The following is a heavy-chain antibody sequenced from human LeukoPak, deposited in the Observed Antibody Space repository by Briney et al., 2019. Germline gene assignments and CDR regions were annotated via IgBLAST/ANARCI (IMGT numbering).Heavy chain of an antibody. Sequence: GGSLRLSCAASGFTFSSYAMSWVRQPPGKGLEWVSSISGSGGGTYYADSVKGRFTISRDKSKNTLYLQMNSLRAEDTAVYYCARVERIAAAYDYWGQGTLVTVSS. D-gene: IGHD6-13*01. CDR1: GFTFSSYA. J-gene: IGHJ4*02. CDR2: ISGSGGGT. V-gene: IGHV3-23*01. CDR3: ARVERIAAAYDY.